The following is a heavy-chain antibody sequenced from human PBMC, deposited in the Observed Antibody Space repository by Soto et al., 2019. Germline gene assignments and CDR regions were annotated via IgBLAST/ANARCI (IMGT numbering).Heavy chain of an antibody. CDR1: GYTFTGYY. D-gene: IGHD2-2*01. Sequence: GASVKVSCKASGYTFTGYYMHWVRQAPGQGLERMGWINPNSGGTNYAQKFQGWVTMTRDTSISTAYMELSRLRSDDTAVYYCARILGYDHPYGMDVWGKGTTVTVST. CDR3: ARILGYDHPYGMDV. J-gene: IGHJ6*04. CDR2: INPNSGGT. V-gene: IGHV1-2*04.